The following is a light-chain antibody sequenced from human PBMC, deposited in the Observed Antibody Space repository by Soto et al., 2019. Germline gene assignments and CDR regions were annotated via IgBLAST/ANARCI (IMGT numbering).Light chain of an antibody. CDR3: QQRLDWPNP. CDR2: DAS. J-gene: IGKJ4*01. Sequence: EIVLTQSPATLSLSPGESATLSCRAARSVSNYLAWYQQKPGQAPRLLIHDASNRATGIPVRFSGSGSGTDFPLPLSSLEPEDFAVYYCQQRLDWPNPLGGGTKVELK. CDR1: RSVSNY. V-gene: IGKV3-11*01.